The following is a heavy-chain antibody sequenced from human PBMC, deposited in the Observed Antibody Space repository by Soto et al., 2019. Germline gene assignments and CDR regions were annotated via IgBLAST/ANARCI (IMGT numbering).Heavy chain of an antibody. J-gene: IGHJ5*02. CDR3: ATDHYDAWTGYNNRFDP. CDR2: IRWNSGNI. V-gene: IGHV3-9*01. CDR1: GFTFHNYA. Sequence: EVQLVESGGGLVQPGRSLRLSCAASGFTFHNYAMHWVRQAPGKGLEWVAGIRWNSGNIDFGDSVKGRLTIYRDNTMTSVSLQMNSQRPEDSAVYDCATDHYDAWTGYNNRFDPWGQGTLVTVSS. D-gene: IGHD3-3*01.